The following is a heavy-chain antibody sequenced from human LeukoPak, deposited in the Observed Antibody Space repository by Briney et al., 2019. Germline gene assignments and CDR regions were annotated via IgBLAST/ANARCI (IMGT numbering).Heavy chain of an antibody. J-gene: IGHJ5*02. D-gene: IGHD3-22*01. CDR2: ISRSGDST. Sequence: PGGSLRLSCTASGFTFSSYAMSWVRQIPGKGLEWVASISRSGDSTNYADSVKGRFTISRDNSKNTLSLQMTSLRAEDTAIYYCAKDVYDTSGYYGLMSNHWGRGTLVTVSS. V-gene: IGHV3-23*01. CDR3: AKDVYDTSGYYGLMSNH. CDR1: GFTFSSYA.